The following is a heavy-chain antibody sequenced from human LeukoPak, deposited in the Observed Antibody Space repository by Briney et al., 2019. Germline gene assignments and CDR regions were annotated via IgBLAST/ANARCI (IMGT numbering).Heavy chain of an antibody. D-gene: IGHD2-2*01. CDR2: IYYSGST. CDR1: GGSINSSSYY. J-gene: IGHJ5*02. V-gene: IGHV4-39*07. CDR3: ATVHRRAYCSSTSCHRRGPQPNWFDP. Sequence: SETLSLTCTVSGGSINSSSYYWGWIRQPPGKGLEWIGSIYYSGSTYYNPSLKSRVTISVDTSKNQFSLRLTSVTAADTAVYYCATVHRRAYCSSTSCHRRGPQPNWFDPWGQGTLVTVSS.